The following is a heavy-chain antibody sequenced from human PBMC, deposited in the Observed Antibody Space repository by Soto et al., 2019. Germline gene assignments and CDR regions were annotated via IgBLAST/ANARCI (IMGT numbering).Heavy chain of an antibody. D-gene: IGHD3-16*01. CDR2: IYHSGSN. V-gene: IGHV4-4*02. CDR1: GGSISSSNW. CDR3: AGGGDGYNFGY. J-gene: IGHJ4*02. Sequence: QVQLQESGPGLVEPSGTLSLTCAVSGGSISSSNWWSWVRQPPGKGLERIGGIYHSGSNNYNPSLKSRVTISVDKSKNQFTLRLGSVTAEDTAVYYCAGGGDGYNFGYWGQGTLVTVSS.